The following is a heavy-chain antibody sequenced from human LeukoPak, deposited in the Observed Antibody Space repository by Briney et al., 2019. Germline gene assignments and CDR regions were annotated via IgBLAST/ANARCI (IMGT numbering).Heavy chain of an antibody. J-gene: IGHJ4*02. CDR3: ARDQAAAGTPLDY. D-gene: IGHD6-13*01. V-gene: IGHV1-2*02. CDR1: GYTFTGYY. Sequence: ASVKVPCKPSGYTFTGYYMHWVRQAPGQGLEWMGWINPNSGGTNYAQKFQGRVTMTRDTSISTAYMELSRLRSDDTAVYYCARDQAAAGTPLDYWGQGTLVTVSS. CDR2: INPNSGGT.